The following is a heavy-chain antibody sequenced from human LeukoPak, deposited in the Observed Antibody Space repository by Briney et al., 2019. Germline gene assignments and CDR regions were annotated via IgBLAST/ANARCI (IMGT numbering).Heavy chain of an antibody. CDR1: GGSISSYY. CDR3: ARDLSQWLVLGFDY. V-gene: IGHV4-4*07. J-gene: IGHJ4*02. D-gene: IGHD6-19*01. CDR2: IHTSGST. Sequence: PSETLSLTCTVSGGSISSYYWSWIRQPAGKGLEWIGRIHTSGSTNYNPSLKSRVTMSVDTSKRQFSLKLSSVTAADTAVYYCARDLSQWLVLGFDYWGQGTLVTVSS.